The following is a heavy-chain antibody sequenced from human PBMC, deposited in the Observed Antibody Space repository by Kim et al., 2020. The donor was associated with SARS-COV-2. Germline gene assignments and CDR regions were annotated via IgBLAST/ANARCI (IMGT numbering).Heavy chain of an antibody. CDR1: GGTFSSYA. V-gene: IGHV1-69*13. CDR3: AREGTRDFWSGYYRGRTGNNWFDP. Sequence: SVKVSCKASGGTFSSYAISWVRQAPGQGLEWMGGIIPIFGTANYAQKFQGRVTITADESTSTAYMELSSLRSEDTAVYYCAREGTRDFWSGYYRGRTGNNWFDPWGQGTLVTVSS. D-gene: IGHD3-3*01. CDR2: IIPIFGTA. J-gene: IGHJ5*02.